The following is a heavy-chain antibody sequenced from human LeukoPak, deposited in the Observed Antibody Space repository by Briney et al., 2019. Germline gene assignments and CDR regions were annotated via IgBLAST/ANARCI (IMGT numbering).Heavy chain of an antibody. CDR3: ARGAYYYDSSGYEGVDY. CDR2: ISSSGSTI. CDR1: GFTFSSYS. Sequence: GGSLRLSCTASGFTFSSYSMNWVRQAPGKGLEWVSYISSSGSTIYYADSVKGRFTISRDNAKNSLYLQMNSLRAEDTAVYYCARGAYYYDSSGYEGVDYWGQGTLVTVSS. D-gene: IGHD3-22*01. V-gene: IGHV3-48*04. J-gene: IGHJ4*02.